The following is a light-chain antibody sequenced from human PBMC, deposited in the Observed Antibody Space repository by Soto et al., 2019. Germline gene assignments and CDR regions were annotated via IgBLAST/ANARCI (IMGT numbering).Light chain of an antibody. J-gene: IGKJ2*01. CDR3: QQYGSSPPYT. CDR1: QSVSSTY. V-gene: IGKV3-20*01. CDR2: GAS. Sequence: EIVLTQSPGTLSLSPGERATLSCRASQSVSSTYLAWYQQKPGQSPRLLIYGASSRATGIPDRFSGSGSGTDFTLTISKLEPEDFAVYSCQQYGSSPPYTFGQGTKLDIK.